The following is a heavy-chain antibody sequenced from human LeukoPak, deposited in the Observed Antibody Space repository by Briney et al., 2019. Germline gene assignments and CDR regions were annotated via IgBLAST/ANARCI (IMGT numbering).Heavy chain of an antibody. CDR1: DFTFNKDW. D-gene: IGHD3-22*01. J-gene: IGHJ4*02. Sequence: GGSLRLSCAASDFTFNKDWMTWVRQAPGKGLEWVANIKQDGSKKNYVDSVKGRFTISRDNAKNSLYLQMNSLRAEDTAVYYCATPLDYYDSSGYHQGGDWGQGTLVTVSS. V-gene: IGHV3-7*03. CDR2: IKQDGSKK. CDR3: ATPLDYYDSSGYHQGGD.